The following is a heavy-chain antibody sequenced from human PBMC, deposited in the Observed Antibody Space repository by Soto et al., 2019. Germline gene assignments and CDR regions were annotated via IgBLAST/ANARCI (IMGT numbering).Heavy chain of an antibody. J-gene: IGHJ4*02. Sequence: EVQLLESGGGLVQPGGSLRLSCAASGFAFTSFSMNWIRQAPGKGLEWVSSISGSGISTYYADSVKGRFTISRDNSRSTVSLEMTRLRAEDTAIYCCEKEDASGAYFPLDSWGQGTLVTVSS. CDR2: ISGSGIST. D-gene: IGHD3-10*01. CDR3: EKEDASGAYFPLDS. V-gene: IGHV3-23*01. CDR1: GFAFTSFS.